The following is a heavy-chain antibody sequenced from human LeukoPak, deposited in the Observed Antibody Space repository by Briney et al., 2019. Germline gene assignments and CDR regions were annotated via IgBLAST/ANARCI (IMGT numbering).Heavy chain of an antibody. CDR2: IIPILGIA. J-gene: IGHJ4*02. Sequence: GASVKVSCKASGGTFSSYTISWVRQAPGQGIEWMGRIIPILGIANYAQKFQGRVTITADKSTSTAYMELNSLRSEDTTEYYCTRDVRATTDYWGQGTLVTVSS. CDR3: TRDVRATTDY. V-gene: IGHV1-69*04. CDR1: GGTFSSYT. D-gene: IGHD1-26*01.